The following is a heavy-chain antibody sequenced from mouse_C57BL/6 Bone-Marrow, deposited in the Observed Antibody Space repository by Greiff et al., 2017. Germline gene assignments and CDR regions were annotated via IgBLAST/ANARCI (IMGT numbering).Heavy chain of an antibody. Sequence: EAKLMESGGGLVKPGGSLKLSCAASGFTFSDYGMHWVRQAPEKGLEWVAYISSGSSTIYYADTVKGRFTISRDNAKNTLFLQMTSLRSEDTAMYYCARENYFDYWGQGTTLTVSS. CDR3: ARENYFDY. J-gene: IGHJ2*01. CDR2: ISSGSSTI. V-gene: IGHV5-17*01. CDR1: GFTFSDYG.